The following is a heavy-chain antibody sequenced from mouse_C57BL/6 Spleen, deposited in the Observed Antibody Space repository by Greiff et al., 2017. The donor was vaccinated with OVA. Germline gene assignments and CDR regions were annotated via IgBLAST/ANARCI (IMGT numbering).Heavy chain of an antibody. J-gene: IGHJ1*03. CDR1: GYTFTSYW. D-gene: IGHD1-1*01. CDR2: IYPGSGST. V-gene: IGHV1-55*01. Sequence: QVQLKQPGAELVKPGASVKMSCKASGYTFTSYWITWVKQRPGQGLEWIGDIYPGSGSTNYNEKFKSKATLTVDTSSSTAYMQLSSLTSEDSAVYYCARTGTEGSRDWYFDVWGTGTTVTVSS. CDR3: ARTGTEGSRDWYFDV.